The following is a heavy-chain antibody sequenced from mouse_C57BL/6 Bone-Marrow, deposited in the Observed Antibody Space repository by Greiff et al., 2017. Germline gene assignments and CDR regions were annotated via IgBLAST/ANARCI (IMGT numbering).Heavy chain of an antibody. V-gene: IGHV1-82*01. CDR3: ARSSNWDGDY. J-gene: IGHJ2*01. Sequence: VQLQQSGPELVKPGASVKISCKASGYAFSSSWMNWVKQRPGKGLEWIGRIYPGDGDTNYNGKFKGKATLTADKSSSTAYMQLSSLTSEDSAVYFCARSSNWDGDYWGQGTTLTVSS. D-gene: IGHD4-1*02. CDR1: GYAFSSSW. CDR2: IYPGDGDT.